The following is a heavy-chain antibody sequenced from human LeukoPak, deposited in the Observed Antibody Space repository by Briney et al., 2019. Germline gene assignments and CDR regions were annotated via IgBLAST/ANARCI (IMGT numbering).Heavy chain of an antibody. Sequence: GGSLRLSCVAFRFSLSSHAMHWVRQAPGKGLEWVAFIQDDERNIYYAGSMKGRFTISRDNSKNTVYLQMNSLRTEDTAVYYCANELWSGPSDAFDIWGRGTMVTVSS. J-gene: IGHJ3*02. CDR3: ANELWSGPSDAFDI. V-gene: IGHV3-30*02. CDR2: IQDDERNI. D-gene: IGHD3-3*01. CDR1: RFSLSSHA.